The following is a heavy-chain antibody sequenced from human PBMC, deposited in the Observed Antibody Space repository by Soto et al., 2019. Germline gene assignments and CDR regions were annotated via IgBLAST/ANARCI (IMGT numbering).Heavy chain of an antibody. D-gene: IGHD3-3*01. J-gene: IGHJ6*02. Sequence: RGESLRLCCAASGFTLSGYSTNWVRPAQRKGLEWVSYISSSSSTIYYADSVKGRFTISRDNAKNSLYLQMNSLRDEDTAVYYCARDLSYTIFGDLYGMDVWGQGNTVTVSS. CDR1: GFTLSGYS. V-gene: IGHV3-48*02. CDR3: ARDLSYTIFGDLYGMDV. CDR2: ISSSSSTI.